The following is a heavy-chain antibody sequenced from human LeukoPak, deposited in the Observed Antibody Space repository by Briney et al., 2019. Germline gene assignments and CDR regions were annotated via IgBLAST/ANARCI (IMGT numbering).Heavy chain of an antibody. V-gene: IGHV4-38-2*02. Sequence: SETLSLTCSVSGYSISSGYSWGWIRQSPGKGLEWIGSCYVGRKSYYNPSLKTRVTMSVDTSKNQFSLNLSSVTAADTALYYCARDISLFIPFGGVVVPLNYFDHWGQGTLVTVSS. J-gene: IGHJ4*02. CDR1: GYSISSGYS. D-gene: IGHD3-16*02. CDR3: ARDISLFIPFGGVVVPLNYFDH. CDR2: CYVGRKS.